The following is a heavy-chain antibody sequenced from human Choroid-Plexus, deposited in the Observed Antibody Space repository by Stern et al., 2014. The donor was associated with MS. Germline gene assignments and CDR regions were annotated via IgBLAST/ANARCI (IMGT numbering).Heavy chain of an antibody. D-gene: IGHD6-13*01. CDR2: IWYDGSNP. V-gene: IGHV3-33*01. Sequence: QVQLVESGGGVVQPGRSLSLSCAASGFSFRRYGIHWVRQAPGKGLEWVGLIWYDGSNPYYADSVTGRFTITRDNFKRTHYLQMNSRRAEDTAVYYGARADSSSHYYFDYWGQGTLVTVSS. CDR3: ARADSSSHYYFDY. CDR1: GFSFRRYG. J-gene: IGHJ4*02.